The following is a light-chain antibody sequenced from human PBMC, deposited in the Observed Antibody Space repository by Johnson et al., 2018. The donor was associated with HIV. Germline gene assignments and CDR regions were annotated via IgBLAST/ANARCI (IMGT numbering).Light chain of an antibody. CDR3: GTWDSSLSVYV. V-gene: IGLV1-51*02. CDR2: END. Sequence: QSVLTQPPSVSAAPGQKVTISCSGGSSNIGNNYVSWYQQLPGTAPKLLIYENDKRPSGIPDRFSGSKSGTSATLDITGLQTGDEADYYCGTWDSSLSVYVFGNGTKVTVL. J-gene: IGLJ1*01. CDR1: SSNIGNNY.